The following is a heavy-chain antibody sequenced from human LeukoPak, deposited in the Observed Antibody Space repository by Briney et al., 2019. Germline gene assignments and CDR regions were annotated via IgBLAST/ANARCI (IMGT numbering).Heavy chain of an antibody. V-gene: IGHV1-2*02. D-gene: IGHD6-13*01. Sequence: ASVKVSCKASGYTFTGYYMHWVRQAPGQGLEWMGWINPNSGGTNYAQKFQGRVTMTRDTSISTAYMELSSLRSEDTAVYYCARAPGYSSSYYMDVWGKGTTVTVSS. CDR1: GYTFTGYY. CDR3: ARAPGYSSSYYMDV. J-gene: IGHJ6*03. CDR2: INPNSGGT.